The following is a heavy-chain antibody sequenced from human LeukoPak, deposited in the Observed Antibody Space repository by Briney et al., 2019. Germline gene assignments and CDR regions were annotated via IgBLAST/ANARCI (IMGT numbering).Heavy chain of an antibody. D-gene: IGHD6-13*01. CDR2: FDPEDGET. CDR3: ATESAAGPFYYYYGMDV. V-gene: IGHV1-24*01. CDR1: GYTLTELS. J-gene: IGHJ6*02. Sequence: GASVKVSCKVAGYTLTELSMHWVRQAPGKGLEWMGGFDPEDGETIYAQKFQGRVTMTEDTSTDTAYMELSSLRSEDTAVYYCATESAAGPFYYYYGMDVWGQGTTVTVSS.